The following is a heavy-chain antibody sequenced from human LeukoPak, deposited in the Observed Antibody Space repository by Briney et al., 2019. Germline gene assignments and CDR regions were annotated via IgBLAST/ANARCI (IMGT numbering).Heavy chain of an antibody. J-gene: IGHJ5*02. CDR1: GYTFTSYG. CDR2: ISAYNGNT. CDR3: ARVPGTDYYDSSGYHYDWWFDP. V-gene: IGHV1-18*01. D-gene: IGHD3-22*01. Sequence: ASVKVSCKASGYTFTSYGISWVRQAPGQGLEWMGWISAYNGNTNYAQKLQGRVTMTTDTSTSTAYMELRSLRSDDTAVYYCARVPGTDYYDSSGYHYDWWFDPWGQGTLVTVSS.